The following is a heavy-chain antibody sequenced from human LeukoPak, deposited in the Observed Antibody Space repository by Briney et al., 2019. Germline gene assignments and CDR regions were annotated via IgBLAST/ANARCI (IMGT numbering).Heavy chain of an antibody. D-gene: IGHD6-13*01. CDR3: AKDIAPHEIAAADY. CDR2: ISGDGGST. J-gene: IGHJ4*02. CDR1: GFTFDDYA. V-gene: IGHV3-43*02. Sequence: PGGSLRLSCAASGFTFDDYAMQWVRQAPGKGLEWVSLISGDGGSTYYADSVKGRFTISRDNSKNSLYLQMNSLRTEDTALYYCAKDIAPHEIAAADYWGQGTLVTVSS.